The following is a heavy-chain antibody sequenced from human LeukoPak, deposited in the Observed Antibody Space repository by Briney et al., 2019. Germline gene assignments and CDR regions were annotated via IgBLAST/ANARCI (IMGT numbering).Heavy chain of an antibody. Sequence: PGGSLRLSCAASGFTFSSYAMHWVRQAPGKGLEGVAFIRNDGTNKYYAVSVKGRFTISRDNSKNTLYLQMNSLRAEDTAVYYCAKGTSYNWNDGWFDPWGNGILVTVSS. V-gene: IGHV3-30*02. CDR2: IRNDGTNK. D-gene: IGHD1-20*01. J-gene: IGHJ5*02. CDR1: GFTFSSYA. CDR3: AKGTSYNWNDGWFDP.